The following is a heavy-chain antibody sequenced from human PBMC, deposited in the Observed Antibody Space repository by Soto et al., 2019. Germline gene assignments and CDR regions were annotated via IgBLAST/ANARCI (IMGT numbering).Heavy chain of an antibody. CDR3: ARGLRDSSGIGNGYYYYGMDV. J-gene: IGHJ6*02. Sequence: SGGSLRLSCAASGFTFSSYGMHWVRQAPGKGLEWVAVISYDGSNKYYADSVKGRFTISRDNSKNTLYLQMNSLRAEDTAVYYCARGLRDSSGIGNGYYYYGMDVWGQGTTVTVSS. D-gene: IGHD6-19*01. V-gene: IGHV3-30*03. CDR2: ISYDGSNK. CDR1: GFTFSSYG.